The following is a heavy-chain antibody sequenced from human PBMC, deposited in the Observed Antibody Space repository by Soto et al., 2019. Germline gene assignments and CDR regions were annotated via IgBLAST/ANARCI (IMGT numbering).Heavy chain of an antibody. J-gene: IGHJ4*02. CDR1: GGSISSYY. CDR2: IYYSGST. D-gene: IGHD3-22*01. Sequence: SETLSLTCTVSGGSISSYYWSWIRQPPGKGLEWIGYIYYSGSTNYNPSLKSRVTISVDTSKNQFSLKLSSVTAADTAVYYCAGRPLYYYDSSGYYNFDYWGQGTLVTVSS. V-gene: IGHV4-59*01. CDR3: AGRPLYYYDSSGYYNFDY.